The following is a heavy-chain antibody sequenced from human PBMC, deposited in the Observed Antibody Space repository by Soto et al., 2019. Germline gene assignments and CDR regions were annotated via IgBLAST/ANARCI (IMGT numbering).Heavy chain of an antibody. CDR2: IIPIFGTA. D-gene: IGHD1-26*01. Sequence: QVQLVQSGAEVNKPGSSVKVSCKASGGTFSSYAISWVRQAPGQGLEWMGGIIPIFGTANYAQKFQGRVTITADESTSTAYMELSSLRSEDTAVYYCARQARSGSYTQYYFDYWGQGTLVTVSS. CDR1: GGTFSSYA. V-gene: IGHV1-69*01. J-gene: IGHJ4*02. CDR3: ARQARSGSYTQYYFDY.